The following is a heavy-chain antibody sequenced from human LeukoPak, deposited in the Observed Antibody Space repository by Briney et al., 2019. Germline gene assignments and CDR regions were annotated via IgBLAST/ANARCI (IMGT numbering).Heavy chain of an antibody. CDR2: INPSGGST. CDR1: GYTFTSYD. V-gene: IGHV1-46*01. J-gene: IGHJ4*02. CDR3: ARHKEVGDYYYFDY. D-gene: IGHD2/OR15-2a*01. Sequence: GASVKVSCKASGYTFTSYDMHWVRQAPGQGLEWMGIINPSGGSTSYTQKFQGRVTMTRDTSTTTVYMELSSLGSQDTAVYYCARHKEVGDYYYFDYWGQGTLVTVSS.